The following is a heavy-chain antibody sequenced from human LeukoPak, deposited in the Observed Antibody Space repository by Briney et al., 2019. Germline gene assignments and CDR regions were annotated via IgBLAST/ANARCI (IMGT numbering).Heavy chain of an antibody. CDR2: IWYDGSNK. V-gene: IGHV3-33*01. CDR3: ARDQGTSGGWPAVGRMGYFDY. D-gene: IGHD6-19*01. CDR1: GFIFRSSG. J-gene: IGHJ4*02. Sequence: GGSLRLSCAASGFIFRSSGMHWVRQTPGKGLEWVGIIWYDGSNKYYADSVKGQFTISRDNAKNTVYLQMNSLRVEDTAVYYCARDQGTSGGWPAVGRMGYFDYWGQGTLVTVSS.